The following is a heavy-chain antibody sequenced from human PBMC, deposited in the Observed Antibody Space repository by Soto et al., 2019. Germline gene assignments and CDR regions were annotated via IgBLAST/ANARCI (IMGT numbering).Heavy chain of an antibody. Sequence: SETLSLTCAVSGGSISSGGYSWRWIRQPPGKGLEWIGDINHGGSTYYSPFLKSRVTISVDRPKNQFSLDLRFVTAADTAVYYCARESGAGATNWFDPWGQGTLVTVSS. CDR2: INHGGST. CDR1: GGSISSGGYS. CDR3: ARESGAGATNWFDP. J-gene: IGHJ5*02. V-gene: IGHV4-30-2*01. D-gene: IGHD1-26*01.